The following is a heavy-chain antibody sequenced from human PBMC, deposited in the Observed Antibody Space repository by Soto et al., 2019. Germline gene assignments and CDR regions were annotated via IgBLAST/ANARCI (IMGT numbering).Heavy chain of an antibody. V-gene: IGHV1-69*13. Sequence: ASVKVSCKASGGTFSSYAISWVRQAPGQGLEWMGGIIPIFGTANYAQKFQGRVTITADESTSTAYMELSSLRSEDTAVYYCARAEIVFGYCSGGSCYVLDYWGQGTLVTVSS. J-gene: IGHJ4*02. D-gene: IGHD2-15*01. CDR2: IIPIFGTA. CDR1: GGTFSSYA. CDR3: ARAEIVFGYCSGGSCYVLDY.